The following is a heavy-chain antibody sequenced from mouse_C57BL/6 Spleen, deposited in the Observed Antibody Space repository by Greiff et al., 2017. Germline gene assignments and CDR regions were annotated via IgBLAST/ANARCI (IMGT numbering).Heavy chain of an antibody. D-gene: IGHD3-3*01. CDR2: INPNNGGT. J-gene: IGHJ4*01. V-gene: IGHV1-26*01. Sequence: VQLQQSGPELVKPGASVKISCKASGYTFTDYYMNWVKQSHGKSLEWIGYINPNNGGTSYNQKFKGKATLTVAKSSTTAYMELRSLTSEDSAGYYCARGGRGAMDYWGQGTSVTVSS. CDR3: ARGGRGAMDY. CDR1: GYTFTDYY.